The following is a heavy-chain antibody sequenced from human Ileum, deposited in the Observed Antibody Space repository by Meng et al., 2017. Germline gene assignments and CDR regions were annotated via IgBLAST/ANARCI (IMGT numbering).Heavy chain of an antibody. J-gene: IGHJ4*02. V-gene: IGHV4-30-4*01. Sequence: QVQLQESGPGLVKPSETLSPTRAVSGDSINRGDHYWTWIRQPPGKGPEWMGYIYSSGRTYYTPSLKGRLTISADTSQSTFSLKLNSVTATDTAVYFCAKATYLGSGYYFDYWGQGALVTVSS. CDR1: GDSINRGDHY. D-gene: IGHD3-10*01. CDR3: AKATYLGSGYYFDY. CDR2: IYSSGRT.